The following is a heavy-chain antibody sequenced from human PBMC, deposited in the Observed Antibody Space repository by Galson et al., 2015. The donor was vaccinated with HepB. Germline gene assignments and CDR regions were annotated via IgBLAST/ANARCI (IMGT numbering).Heavy chain of an antibody. CDR3: ARSGGGYDYVWGNYPYY. J-gene: IGHJ4*02. CDR2: ISSSSSYI. CDR1: GFTFSSYS. D-gene: IGHD3-16*01. V-gene: IGHV3-21*03. Sequence: SLRLSCAASGFTFSSYSMNWVRQAPGKGLEWVSSISSSSSYIYYADSVKGRFTISRDNAKNSLYLQMNSLRAEDTAVYYCARSGGGYDYVWGNYPYYWGQGALVTVSS.